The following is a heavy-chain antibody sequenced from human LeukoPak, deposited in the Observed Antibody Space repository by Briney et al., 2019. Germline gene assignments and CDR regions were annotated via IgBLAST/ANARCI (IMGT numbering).Heavy chain of an antibody. J-gene: IGHJ6*02. CDR3: ARAYSSGWYPYYYYGMDV. D-gene: IGHD6-19*01. CDR1: GGTFSSYG. Sequence: ASVKVSCKASGGTFSSYGISWVRQAPGQGLEWMGWISAYNGNTNYAQKLQGRVTMTTDTSTSTAYMELRSLRSEDTAVYYCARAYSSGWYPYYYYGMDVWGQGTTVTVSS. CDR2: ISAYNGNT. V-gene: IGHV1-18*01.